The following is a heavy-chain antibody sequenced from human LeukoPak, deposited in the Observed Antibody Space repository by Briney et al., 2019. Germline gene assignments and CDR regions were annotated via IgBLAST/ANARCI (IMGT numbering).Heavy chain of an antibody. D-gene: IGHD4-17*01. CDR1: GYTLTQLS. V-gene: IGHV1-24*01. Sequence: ASVKVSCKVSGYTLTQLSMHWVRQAPGKGLEWMGGFDPEDGETIYAQKFQGRVTMTEDTSTDTAYMELSSLRSEDTAVYYCATPLRVPRTTVTTELWLDYWGQGTLVTVSS. CDR2: FDPEDGET. J-gene: IGHJ4*02. CDR3: ATPLRVPRTTVTTELWLDY.